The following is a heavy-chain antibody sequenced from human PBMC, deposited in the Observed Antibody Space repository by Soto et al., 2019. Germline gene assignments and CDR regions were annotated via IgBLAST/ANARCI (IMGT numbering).Heavy chain of an antibody. Sequence: GGSLRLSFAASGFTFSSYAMSWVRQAPGKWLEWVSAISGSGGSTYYADSVKGRFTISRDNSENTLYLQMNSLRAEETAVYYCAKADYYDSSGYSVFDYWRQGTLVTVSS. J-gene: IGHJ4*02. CDR3: AKADYYDSSGYSVFDY. CDR1: GFTFSSYA. CDR2: ISGSGGST. D-gene: IGHD3-22*01. V-gene: IGHV3-23*01.